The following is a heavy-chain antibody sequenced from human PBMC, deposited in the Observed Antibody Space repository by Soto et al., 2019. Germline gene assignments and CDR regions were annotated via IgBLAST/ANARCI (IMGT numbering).Heavy chain of an antibody. Sequence: PSETLSLTCTLSCGSIISGGYYWSWIRQHPGKGLEWIGYIYYSGGTYYNPSLKSRVTISVDTSKNQFSLKLSSVTAADTAVYYCARSSGSGIAAAVYNWFDPWGQGTLVTVS. V-gene: IGHV4-31*03. D-gene: IGHD6-13*01. CDR1: CGSIISGGYY. J-gene: IGHJ5*02. CDR3: ARSSGSGIAAAVYNWFDP. CDR2: IYYSGGT.